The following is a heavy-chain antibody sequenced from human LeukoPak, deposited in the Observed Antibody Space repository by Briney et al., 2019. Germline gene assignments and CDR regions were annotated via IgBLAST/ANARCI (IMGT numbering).Heavy chain of an antibody. J-gene: IGHJ4*02. CDR3: ARRDGFYGPFDY. D-gene: IGHD3-3*01. Sequence: QPGGSLRLSCPASGFTVSSNYMSWVRQAPGKGLEWVSVIYSGGSTYHADSVKGRFTISRDNSKNTLYLQMNSLRAEDTAVYYCARRDGFYGPFDYWGQGTLVTVSS. CDR1: GFTVSSNY. V-gene: IGHV3-53*01. CDR2: IYSGGST.